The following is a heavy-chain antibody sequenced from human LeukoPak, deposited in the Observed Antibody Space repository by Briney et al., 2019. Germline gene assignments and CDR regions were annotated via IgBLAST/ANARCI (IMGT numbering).Heavy chain of an antibody. Sequence: GGSLRLSCAASGFTFSPYWMHWVRQAPGKGLVWVSHINSDGSSTTYADSVKGRFTISRDNAKNTLYLQMNSLRAEDTAVYYCARDVGWGLDYWGQGTLVTVSS. J-gene: IGHJ4*02. CDR3: ARDVGWGLDY. CDR1: GFTFSPYW. CDR2: INSDGSST. V-gene: IGHV3-74*01. D-gene: IGHD1-26*01.